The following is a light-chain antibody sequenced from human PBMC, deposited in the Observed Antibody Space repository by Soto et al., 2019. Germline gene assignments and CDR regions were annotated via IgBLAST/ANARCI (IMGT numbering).Light chain of an antibody. CDR1: QSVPTNY. CDR3: QQYGGSPLT. Sequence: ELVLTQSPGTLSLSPGDTATLSCRASQSVPTNYLAWYQQKPGQAPSLLIYGASRRATGIPDRFSGSGSGTDFTLTIRLEPEDFAVYYCQQYGGSPLTFGGGTKVEI. CDR2: GAS. V-gene: IGKV3-20*01. J-gene: IGKJ4*01.